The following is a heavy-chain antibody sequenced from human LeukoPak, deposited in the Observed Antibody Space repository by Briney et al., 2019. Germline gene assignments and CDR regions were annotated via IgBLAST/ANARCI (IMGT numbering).Heavy chain of an antibody. CDR1: GGSISSGGYY. D-gene: IGHD5-24*01. CDR3: ARVVEMATITEGYAFDI. J-gene: IGHJ3*02. CDR2: NT. V-gene: IGHV4-31*03. Sequence: DPSQTLSLTCTVSGGSISSGGYYWSWIRQHPGKGLEWIGYNTYYNPSLKSRVTISVDTSKNQFSLKPSSVTAADTAVYYCARVVEMATITEGYAFDIWGQGTMVTVSS.